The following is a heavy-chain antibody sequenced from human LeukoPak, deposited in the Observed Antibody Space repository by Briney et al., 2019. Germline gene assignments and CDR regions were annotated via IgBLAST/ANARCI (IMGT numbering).Heavy chain of an antibody. CDR2: IYYSGST. V-gene: IGHV4-59*01. Sequence: SETLSLTCTVSGGSISSYYWSWIRQPPGKGLEWIGYIYYSGSTNYNPSLKSRVTISVDTSKNQFSLKLSSVTAADTAVYYCARQTYDFWSGYTHKAYYMDVRGKGTTVTVSS. CDR1: GGSISSYY. CDR3: ARQTYDFWSGYTHKAYYMDV. D-gene: IGHD3-3*01. J-gene: IGHJ6*03.